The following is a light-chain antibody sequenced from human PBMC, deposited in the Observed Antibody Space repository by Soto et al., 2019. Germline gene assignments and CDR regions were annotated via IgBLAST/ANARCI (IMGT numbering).Light chain of an antibody. CDR1: QSVSNNY. CDR2: GAS. J-gene: IGKJ1*01. CDR3: QQYGISGT. Sequence: IVLTQSPGTLSLSPGERATLSCRASQSVSNNYLAWYQQKPGQAPRLLIYGASNRATGIPDRFSGSGSGTDFTLTISRLEPEDFAVYDCQQYGISGTFGQGTKAYIK. V-gene: IGKV3-20*01.